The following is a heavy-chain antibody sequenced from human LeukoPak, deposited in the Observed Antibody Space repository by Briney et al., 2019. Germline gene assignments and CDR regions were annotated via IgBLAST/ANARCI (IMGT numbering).Heavy chain of an antibody. CDR3: AREGRDYGGNSGAFDI. V-gene: IGHV3-30-3*01. D-gene: IGHD4-23*01. CDR1: GFTFSSYA. Sequence: GGPLRLSCAASGFTFSSYAMHWVRQAPGKGLEWVAVISYDGSNKYYADSVKGRFTISRDNSKNTLYLQMNSLRAEDTAVYYCAREGRDYGGNSGAFDIGGQGTMVTVSS. CDR2: ISYDGSNK. J-gene: IGHJ3*02.